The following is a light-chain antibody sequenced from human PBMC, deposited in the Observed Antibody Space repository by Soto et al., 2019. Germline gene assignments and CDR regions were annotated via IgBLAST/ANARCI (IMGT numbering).Light chain of an antibody. V-gene: IGKV3-20*01. J-gene: IGKJ1*01. CDR1: QSIRSHH. Sequence: GTLCCSPEERATLSYRNSQSIRSHHLAWYRQKPGQAPRLLIYGASNRATGVPDRFSGSGSGTVFTLTISSLQPDDFATYYCQHYNSYSEAFGQGTKVDI. CDR3: QHYNSYSEA. CDR2: GAS.